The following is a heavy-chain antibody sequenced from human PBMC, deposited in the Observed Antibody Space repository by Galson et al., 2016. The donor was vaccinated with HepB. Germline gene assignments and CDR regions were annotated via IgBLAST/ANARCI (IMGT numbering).Heavy chain of an antibody. CDR2: INHRGNT. CDR3: ARGQRLWFGESGYYFDA. Sequence: ETLSLTCGVYDGSFSSNYWAWIRQSPGKGLDWIGEINHRGNTNYIPSLQGSVTLSVDTSKFQALLKVKSLTAADTGVYYCARGQRLWFGESGYYFDAWGQGTPVTVSS. CDR1: DGSFSSNY. D-gene: IGHD3-10*01. J-gene: IGHJ4*02. V-gene: IGHV4-34*01.